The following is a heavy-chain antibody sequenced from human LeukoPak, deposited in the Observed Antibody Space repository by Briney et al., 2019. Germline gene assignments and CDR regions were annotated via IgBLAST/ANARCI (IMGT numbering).Heavy chain of an antibody. V-gene: IGHV1-18*01. CDR2: ISAYNGNT. J-gene: IGHJ5*02. Sequence: GASVKVSCKASGYTFTSYGISWVRQAPGQGLEWMGWISAYNGNTNYAQKLQGRVTMTTDTSTSTAYMELRSLRSDDTAVYYCARDGEYSSSSVSRHEGGIDPWGQGTLVTVSS. CDR3: ARDGEYSSSSVSRHEGGIDP. CDR1: GYTFTSYG. D-gene: IGHD6-6*01.